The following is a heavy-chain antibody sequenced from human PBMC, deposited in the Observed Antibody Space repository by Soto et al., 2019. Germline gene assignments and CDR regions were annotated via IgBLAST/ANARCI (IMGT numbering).Heavy chain of an antibody. V-gene: IGHV4-34*01. CDR1: GGSFSGYY. Sequence: SETLSLTRAVYGGSFSGYYWRWIRQPPGKGLEWIGEINHSGSTNYNPSLKSRVTISVDTSMNQFSLKLGSVAAADTAVYYCAGYHRGSSSSYWFDPWGQGTLVTVS. D-gene: IGHD6-13*01. CDR2: INHSGST. CDR3: AGYHRGSSSSYWFDP. J-gene: IGHJ5*02.